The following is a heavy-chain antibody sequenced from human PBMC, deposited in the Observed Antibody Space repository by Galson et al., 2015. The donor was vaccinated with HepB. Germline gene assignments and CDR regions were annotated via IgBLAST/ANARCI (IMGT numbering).Heavy chain of an antibody. CDR2: INRDGSET. V-gene: IGHV3-7*01. J-gene: IGHJ4*02. Sequence: SLRLSCAVSGFTFSSYWMSWVRQAPGKGLEWVADINRDGSETYYVDSVKGRFTISRDNAKKSLYLQMNSLRAEDTAVYYCAKGGGPHYWGQGTLVTVSS. CDR1: GFTFSSYW. D-gene: IGHD3-10*01. CDR3: AKGGGPHY.